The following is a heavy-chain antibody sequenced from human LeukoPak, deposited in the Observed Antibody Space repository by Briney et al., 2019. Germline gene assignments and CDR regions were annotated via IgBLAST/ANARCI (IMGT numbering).Heavy chain of an antibody. CDR1: GFTFRSSA. D-gene: IGHD6-13*01. CDR2: IGNNGGYT. Sequence: QTGGSLRLSCAASGFTFRSSAMSWVRQAPGKGLEWVSAIGNNGGYTYYADSVQGRFTISRDNSKSTLCLQMNSLRIEDTAEYYCVRDAPSPGAAHSSSYYFDYWGQGTLVTVSS. J-gene: IGHJ4*02. V-gene: IGHV3-23*01. CDR3: VRDAPSPGAAHSSSYYFDY.